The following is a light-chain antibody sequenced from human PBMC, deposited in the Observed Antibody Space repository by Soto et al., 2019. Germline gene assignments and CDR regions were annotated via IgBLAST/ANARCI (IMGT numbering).Light chain of an antibody. CDR3: QQYDSLPLT. CDR2: DVS. V-gene: IGKV1-33*01. CDR1: QGSRNY. J-gene: IGKJ4*02. Sequence: DIRMTQSPSSLSASVGDRVTFTCQASQGSRNYLNWYQVKPGRAPKLLVYDVSTLEPGVPSRFSGSGYGSYFTFTINNLQAEDVATYYCQQYDSLPLTFGGGTKVEIK.